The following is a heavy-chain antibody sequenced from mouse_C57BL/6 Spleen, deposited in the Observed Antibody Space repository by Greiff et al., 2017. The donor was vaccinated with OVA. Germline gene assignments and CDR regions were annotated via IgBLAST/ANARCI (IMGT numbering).Heavy chain of an antibody. CDR1: GFTFSSYA. CDR2: ISGGGSYT. CDR3: ARDGTMTIREYFDY. V-gene: IGHV5-4*01. D-gene: IGHD2-4*01. Sequence: EVMLVESGGGLVKPGGSLKLSCAASGFTFSSYAMSWVRQTPEKRLEWVATISGGGSYTYYPDNVKGRFTISRDNAKNNLYLQMSHLKSEDTAMYYCARDGTMTIREYFDYWGQGTTLTVSS. J-gene: IGHJ2*01.